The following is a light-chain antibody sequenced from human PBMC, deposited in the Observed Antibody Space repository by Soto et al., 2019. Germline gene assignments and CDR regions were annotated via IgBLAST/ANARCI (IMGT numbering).Light chain of an antibody. CDR2: GAS. CDR3: QQYNDWRYT. V-gene: IGKV3-15*01. J-gene: IGKJ2*01. Sequence: EIVMTQSPATLSVSPGERATLSCRASQSISSSLAWYQLKPGQAPRLLIYGASTRATGIPARFSGSGSGTEFTLTNSSLQSEDFAVYYCQQYNDWRYTFGQGTKLEIK. CDR1: QSISSS.